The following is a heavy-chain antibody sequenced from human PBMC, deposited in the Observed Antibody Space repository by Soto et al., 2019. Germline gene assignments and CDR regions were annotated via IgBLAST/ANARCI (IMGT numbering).Heavy chain of an antibody. CDR1: GGSIDTRSYY. Sequence: PXATLSLTCTVCGGSIDTRSYYFGWIRQPPGKGLEWIGSLYNAGATHYNSSLKGRVTILADKSQNQFSLRSEDTAVYYCASGGWHTVVTPGYFQHWGQGTLVTASS. J-gene: IGHJ1*01. D-gene: IGHD2-21*01. CDR2: LYNAGAT. V-gene: IGHV4-39*07. CDR3: ASGGWHTVVTPGYFQH.